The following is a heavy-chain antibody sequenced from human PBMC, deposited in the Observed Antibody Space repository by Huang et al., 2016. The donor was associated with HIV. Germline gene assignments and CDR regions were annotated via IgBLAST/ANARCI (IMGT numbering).Heavy chain of an antibody. Sequence: QVQLVQSGAEVKKPGASVKVSCKVSGYTLPEVSIHWVRQAPGKGLEWMGGFATEHGETIYAQNFQGRGTMTEETSTDTAYMELHSLRPEDTAVYYCAAGYDTYYDIWGQGTMVIASS. D-gene: IGHD2-21*01. CDR1: GYTLPEVS. J-gene: IGHJ3*02. CDR2: FATEHGET. CDR3: AAGYDTYYDI. V-gene: IGHV1-24*01.